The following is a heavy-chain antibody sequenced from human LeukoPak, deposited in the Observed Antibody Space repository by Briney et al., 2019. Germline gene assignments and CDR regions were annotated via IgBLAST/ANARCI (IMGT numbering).Heavy chain of an antibody. D-gene: IGHD5-12*01. J-gene: IGHJ4*02. Sequence: SETLSLTCTVSGGSISSSSYYWGWIRQPPGKGLEWIGSIYYSGSTYYNPSLKSRVTISVDTSKNPFSLKLSSVTAADTAVYYCAREDRGYSGYDPYYFDYWGQGTLVTVSS. CDR1: GGSISSSSYY. CDR2: IYYSGST. CDR3: AREDRGYSGYDPYYFDY. V-gene: IGHV4-39*07.